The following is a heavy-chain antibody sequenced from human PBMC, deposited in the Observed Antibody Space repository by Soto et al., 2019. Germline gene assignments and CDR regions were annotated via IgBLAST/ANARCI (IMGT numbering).Heavy chain of an antibody. Sequence: EVQLVESGGGLVQPGGSLRLSCAASGFTFSRSWMHWVRQAPGKGLVWVSRISSDGSDTIYADSVKGRFTISRDNAKNTLYLQMNNLRDDDTALYYYGRDQTMSGPTTLDYWGQGAVVTVSS. J-gene: IGHJ4*02. D-gene: IGHD1-1*01. CDR3: GRDQTMSGPTTLDY. V-gene: IGHV3-74*01. CDR2: ISSDGSDT. CDR1: GFTFSRSW.